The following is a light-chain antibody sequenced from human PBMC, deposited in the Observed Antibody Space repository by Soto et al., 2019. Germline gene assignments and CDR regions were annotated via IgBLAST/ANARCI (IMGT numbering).Light chain of an antibody. V-gene: IGLV1-44*01. Sequence: QSVLTQPPSASGTPGQRVTISCSGSTSNIGNNVVNWYQQRPGTAPKLLISTNNQRPSGVPDRFSGSKSGTSASLTITGLQSDDAADYYCAAWDDSLNGRGVFGGGTKVTVL. CDR3: AAWDDSLNGRGV. J-gene: IGLJ3*02. CDR1: TSNIGNNV. CDR2: TNN.